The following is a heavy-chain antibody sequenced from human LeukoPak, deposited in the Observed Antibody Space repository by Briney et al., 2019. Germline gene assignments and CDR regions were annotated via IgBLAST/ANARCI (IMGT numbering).Heavy chain of an antibody. J-gene: IGHJ6*04. V-gene: IGHV5-51*01. CDR1: GCNVTHYG. Sequence: GESLKISCEGSGCNVTHYGIAWVRQMPGTGLECMGIIYPGDGNTRYSPSFQGQVTISADRSISTAYLQWNSLKASDTAMYYCARVFGLRSPRGMDVWGKGTTVSVSS. CDR3: ARVFGLRSPRGMDV. CDR2: IYPGDGNT. D-gene: IGHD3-10*01.